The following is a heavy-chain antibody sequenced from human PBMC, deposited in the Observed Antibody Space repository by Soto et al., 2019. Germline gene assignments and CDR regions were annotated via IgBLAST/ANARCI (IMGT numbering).Heavy chain of an antibody. CDR3: AREDNCSGGSCYAGPDPDAFDI. V-gene: IGHV3-72*01. CDR1: GFTFSDHY. Sequence: PGGSLRLSCAASGFTFSDHYMDWVRQAPGKGLEWVGRTRNKANSYTTEYAASVKGRFTISRDDSNNSLYLQMNSLKTEDTAVYYCAREDNCSGGSCYAGPDPDAFDIWGQGTMVTVSS. J-gene: IGHJ3*02. CDR2: TRNKANSYTT. D-gene: IGHD2-15*01.